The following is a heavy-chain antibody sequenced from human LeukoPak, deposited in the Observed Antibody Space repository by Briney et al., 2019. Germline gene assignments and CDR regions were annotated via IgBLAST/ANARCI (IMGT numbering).Heavy chain of an antibody. CDR2: VWYDGSDK. Sequence: GGSLRLFCAASGFTLSTYGMHWVRQAPGKGLEWVAVVWYDGSDKYYADSVKGRFTISRDHFQNTLYLQMDSLRAEDTAMYYCARARDNYDESGHSALDQWGQGSLVTVSS. CDR3: ARARDNYDESGHSALDQ. J-gene: IGHJ4*02. D-gene: IGHD3-22*01. V-gene: IGHV3-33*01. CDR1: GFTLSTYG.